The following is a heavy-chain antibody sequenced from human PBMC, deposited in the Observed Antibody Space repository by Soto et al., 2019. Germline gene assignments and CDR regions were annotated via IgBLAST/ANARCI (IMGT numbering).Heavy chain of an antibody. V-gene: IGHV3-21*01. J-gene: IGHJ4*02. Sequence: GGSLRLSCAASAFTFSSYSMNWVRQAPGKGLEWVSSISSSSSYIYYADSVKGRFTISRDNAKNSLYLQMSRLRAEDTAVYYCARGSYGGNSFDYWGQGTLVTV. CDR1: AFTFSSYS. D-gene: IGHD1-26*01. CDR2: ISSSSSYI. CDR3: ARGSYGGNSFDY.